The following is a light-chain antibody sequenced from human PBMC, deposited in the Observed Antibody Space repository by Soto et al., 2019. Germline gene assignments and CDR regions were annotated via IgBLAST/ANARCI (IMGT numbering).Light chain of an antibody. CDR3: QQYGSSPPT. CDR1: QSVSSN. J-gene: IGKJ1*01. Sequence: EIVMTQSPATLSVSPGERATLSCRASQSVSSNLAWYQQKPGQAPRLLIYGASSRATDIPDRFSGSGSGTDFTLTISRLEPEDFAVYYCQQYGSSPPTFGQGTKVDIK. CDR2: GAS. V-gene: IGKV3-20*01.